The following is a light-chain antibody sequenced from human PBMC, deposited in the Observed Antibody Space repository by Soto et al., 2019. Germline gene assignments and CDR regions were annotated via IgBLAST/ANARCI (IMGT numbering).Light chain of an antibody. J-gene: IGLJ2*01. CDR2: ETN. V-gene: IGLV1-51*02. Sequence: QSALTQPPSVSAASGQKVTISCSGSSSNIGKNYVSWYQQLPGTAPKLLIYETNKRPSGIPDRFSGSKSGTSATLGISGLQTGDEADYYCGTWDTSLTVVLFGGGTQLT. CDR3: GTWDTSLTVVL. CDR1: SSNIGKNY.